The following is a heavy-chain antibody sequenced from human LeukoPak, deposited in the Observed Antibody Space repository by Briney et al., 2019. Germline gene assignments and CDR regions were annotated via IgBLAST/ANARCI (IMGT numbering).Heavy chain of an antibody. J-gene: IGHJ4*02. CDR2: IRSKANSYAT. CDR1: GFTFSGSA. Sequence: GGSLRLSCAASGFTFSGSAMHWVRQASGKGLEWVGRIRSKANSYATAYAASVKGRFTISRDDSKNTAYLQMNSLKTEDTAVYYCTTAATLFDYCGQGTLVTVSS. CDR3: TTAATLFDY. D-gene: IGHD2-15*01. V-gene: IGHV3-73*01.